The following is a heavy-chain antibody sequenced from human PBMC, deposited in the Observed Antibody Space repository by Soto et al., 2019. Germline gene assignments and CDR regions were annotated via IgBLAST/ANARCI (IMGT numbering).Heavy chain of an antibody. CDR2: LYPGDSDT. V-gene: IGHV5-51*01. J-gene: IGHJ4*02. CDR1: GYSFTSYW. CDR3: ARGRSPSYSSGWYYFDY. Sequence: EVHLVQSGAEVKKPGESLRISCKGSGYSFTSYWIGWVRHKPGKGLEWMGILYPGDSDTRDSPSFQGQVTISADKSISTAYLQWSSLKASDTAIYYCARGRSPSYSSGWYYFDYWGQGTLVTVSS. D-gene: IGHD6-19*01.